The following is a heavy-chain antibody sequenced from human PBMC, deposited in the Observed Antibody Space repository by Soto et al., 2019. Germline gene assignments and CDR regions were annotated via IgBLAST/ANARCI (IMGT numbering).Heavy chain of an antibody. Sequence: SETLSLTCTVSGGSNSTYYWYWIRQPAGKGLELIGRFYTSGNTNYNPSPKSRVTMSLDTSKNQFSLKLSSVTAADTAVYYCARGMIYNPYHYYGINVWGQGTTVTVS. CDR2: FYTSGNT. D-gene: IGHD3-16*01. CDR1: GGSNSTYY. V-gene: IGHV4-4*07. CDR3: ARGMIYNPYHYYGINV. J-gene: IGHJ6*02.